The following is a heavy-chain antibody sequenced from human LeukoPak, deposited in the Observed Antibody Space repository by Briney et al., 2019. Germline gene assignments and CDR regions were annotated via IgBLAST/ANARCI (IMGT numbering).Heavy chain of an antibody. CDR1: GFTFSNSG. J-gene: IGHJ4*02. D-gene: IGHD6-19*01. CDR3: ANSPGGSTGWFPDS. V-gene: IGHV3-30*02. Sequence: GGSLRLSCAASGFTFSNSGMNWVRQAPGKGLEWLAFIRYDGSNKYYADSVKGRFTISRDNSKNTLNLQMSSLRVEDTAVYYCANSPGGSTGWFPDSWGQGTLVTVSS. CDR2: IRYDGSNK.